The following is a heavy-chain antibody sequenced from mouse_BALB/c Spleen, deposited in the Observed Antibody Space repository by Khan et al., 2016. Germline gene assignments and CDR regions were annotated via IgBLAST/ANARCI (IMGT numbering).Heavy chain of an antibody. J-gene: IGHJ2*01. Sequence: EVQLQESGPGLVKPSQSLSLTCTVTGYSITSDYAWNCIRQFPGNKLEWMGYISYSSSTSYNPSFKSRIPITRDTSKNQFFLQLNSVTTEDTATYYCARYTTVVAKDYFDYWGQGTTLTVAS. V-gene: IGHV3-2*02. CDR2: ISYSSST. CDR3: ARYTTVVAKDYFDY. D-gene: IGHD1-1*01. CDR1: GYSITSDYA.